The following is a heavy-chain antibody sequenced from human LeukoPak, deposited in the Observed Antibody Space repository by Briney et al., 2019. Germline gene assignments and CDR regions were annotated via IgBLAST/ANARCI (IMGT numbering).Heavy chain of an antibody. D-gene: IGHD2-8*01. Sequence: ASVKVSCKASGYTFTSYDINWVRQATGQGLEWMGWMNPNSGNTGYAQKFQGRVTITSNTSISTAYMELSSLRSEDTAVYYCARGLGYCTNGVCYDYYYYMDVWGKGTTVTVSS. V-gene: IGHV1-8*03. CDR2: MNPNSGNT. J-gene: IGHJ6*03. CDR3: ARGLGYCTNGVCYDYYYYMDV. CDR1: GYTFTSYD.